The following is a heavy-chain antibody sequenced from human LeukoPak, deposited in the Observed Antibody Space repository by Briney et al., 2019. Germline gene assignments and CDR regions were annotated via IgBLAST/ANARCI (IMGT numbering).Heavy chain of an antibody. CDR3: ARSDYGMDV. CDR2: IYTSART. V-gene: IGHV4-61*02. J-gene: IGHJ6*02. CDR1: GGAPSSVSYD. Sequence: SQTLSLTCTVSGGAPSSVSYDCSSVRHPAGKGLEWIGRIYTSARTKYNPSLNSRVTISVDPSKTQLSLNLSSVTAADTAVYYCARSDYGMDVWGQGTTVTVSS.